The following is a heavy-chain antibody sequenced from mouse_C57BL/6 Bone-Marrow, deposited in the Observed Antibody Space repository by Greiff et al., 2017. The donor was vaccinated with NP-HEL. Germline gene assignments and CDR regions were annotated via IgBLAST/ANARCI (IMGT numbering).Heavy chain of an antibody. V-gene: IGHV1-15*01. CDR2: IDPETGGT. D-gene: IGHD2-2*01. Sequence: VKLMESGAELVRPGASVTLSCKASGYTFTDYEMHWVKQTPVHGLEWIGAIDPETGGTAYNQKFKGKAILTADKSSSTAYMELRSLTSEDSAVYYCTRRGLRRGFAYWGQGTLVTVSA. J-gene: IGHJ3*01. CDR1: GYTFTDYE. CDR3: TRRGLRRGFAY.